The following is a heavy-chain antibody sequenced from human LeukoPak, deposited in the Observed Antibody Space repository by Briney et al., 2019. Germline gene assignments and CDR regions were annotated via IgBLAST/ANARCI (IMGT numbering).Heavy chain of an antibody. D-gene: IGHD3-10*01. CDR3: ARDGGLLWFGNIDY. Sequence: ASVKVSCKASGYTFTGYYMHWVRQAPGQGLEWMGWINPNSGGTNYAQKFQGRVTMTRDTFISTAYVELSRLRSDDTAVYYCARDGGLLWFGNIDYWGQGTLVTVSS. CDR1: GYTFTGYY. CDR2: INPNSGGT. J-gene: IGHJ4*02. V-gene: IGHV1-2*02.